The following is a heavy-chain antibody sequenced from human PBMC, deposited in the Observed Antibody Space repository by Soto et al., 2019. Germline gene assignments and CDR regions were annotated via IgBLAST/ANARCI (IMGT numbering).Heavy chain of an antibody. Sequence: PGGSLRLSXAASGFTFSSYSMNWVRQAPGKGLEWVSSISSSSSYIYYADSVKGRFTISRDNAKNSLYLQMNSLRAEDTAVYYCARVGLYSSSWYGAFDIWGQGTMVTVSS. D-gene: IGHD6-13*01. CDR1: GFTFSSYS. J-gene: IGHJ3*02. CDR2: ISSSSSYI. V-gene: IGHV3-21*01. CDR3: ARVGLYSSSWYGAFDI.